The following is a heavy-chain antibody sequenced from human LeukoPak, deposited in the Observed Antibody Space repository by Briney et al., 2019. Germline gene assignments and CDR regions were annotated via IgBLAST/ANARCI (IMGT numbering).Heavy chain of an antibody. CDR3: AKSGRLRFFDWYYYYGMDV. CDR2: ISSSSSTI. CDR1: GFTFSSYS. Sequence: HPGGSLRLSCAASGFTFSSYSMNWVRQAPGKGLEWVSYISSSSSTIYYAGSVKGRFTISRDNAKNSLYLQMNSQRAEDTAVYYCAKSGRLRFFDWYYYYGMDVWGQGTTVTVSS. D-gene: IGHD3-9*01. V-gene: IGHV3-48*01. J-gene: IGHJ6*02.